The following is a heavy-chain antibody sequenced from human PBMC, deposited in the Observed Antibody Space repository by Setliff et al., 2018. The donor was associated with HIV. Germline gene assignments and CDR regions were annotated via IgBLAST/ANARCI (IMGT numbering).Heavy chain of an antibody. CDR2: ISTYSDET. CDR1: GFTFDDYT. J-gene: IGHJ6*02. Sequence: PGGSLRLSCAASGFTFDDYTMHWVRQAPGKGLEWMGWISTYSDETSYAQTLQGRVTMTTDTSTSTAYMELRRLTFDDTAVYYCARDVEHMMDVWGQGTTVTVSS. CDR3: ARDVEHMMDV. V-gene: IGHV1-18*01.